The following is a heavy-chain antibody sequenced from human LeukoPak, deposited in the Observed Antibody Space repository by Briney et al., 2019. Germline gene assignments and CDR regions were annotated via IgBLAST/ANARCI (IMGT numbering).Heavy chain of an antibody. J-gene: IGHJ3*01. V-gene: IGHV1-69*05. D-gene: IGHD3-22*01. CDR2: IIPIFGTA. CDR3: ASSTTAYYYDSSGYS. Sequence: SVKVSCKASGGTFSSYAISWVRQAPGQGLEWMGRIIPIFGTANYAQKFQGRVTITTDESTSTAYMELSSLRSEDTAVYYCASSTTAYYYDSSGYSWGQRTMVTVSS. CDR1: GGTFSSYA.